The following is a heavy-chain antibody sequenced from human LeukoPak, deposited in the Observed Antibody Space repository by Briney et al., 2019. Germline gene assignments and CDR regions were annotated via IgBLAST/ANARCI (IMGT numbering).Heavy chain of an antibody. CDR1: GGSISSYY. J-gene: IGHJ6*02. CDR3: ARDMDYYDSSGRYYYYYSMDV. Sequence: SETLSLTCTVSGGSISSYYWSWIRQPPGKGLEWIGYIYYSGNTNYNPSLKSRVTISVDTSKNQFSLKLSSVTAADTAVYYCARDMDYYDSSGRYYYYYSMDVWGQGTTVTVSS. V-gene: IGHV4-59*01. CDR2: IYYSGNT. D-gene: IGHD3-22*01.